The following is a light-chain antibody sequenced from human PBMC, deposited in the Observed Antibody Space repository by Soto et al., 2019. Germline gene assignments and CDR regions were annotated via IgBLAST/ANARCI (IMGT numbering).Light chain of an antibody. J-gene: IGKJ1*01. CDR1: QSISSW. Sequence: DIQMTQSPSTLSASVGDRVTITCRASQSISSWLAWYQQKPGKAPKLLIYKASSLESGVPSRFSGSGSGTEFILTISSLQPDDFATYYCQQYNSYSTFGQGTKVEIE. CDR3: QQYNSYST. CDR2: KAS. V-gene: IGKV1-5*03.